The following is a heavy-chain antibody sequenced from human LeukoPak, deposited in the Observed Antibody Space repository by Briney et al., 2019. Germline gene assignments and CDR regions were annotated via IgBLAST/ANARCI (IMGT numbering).Heavy chain of an antibody. Sequence: SETLSLTCAISGGSISSFYWIWVRQPPGKGLEWIGYVERSGNTNYNPSLRSRSTMSLDTSSDQFSLNLRSVTAADTAMYYCARGEYYYDNRGHGGYYYYMDVWREGTTVTVSS. V-gene: IGHV4-59*01. CDR2: VERSGNT. CDR1: GGSISSFY. CDR3: ARGEYYYDNRGHGGYYYYMDV. J-gene: IGHJ6*03. D-gene: IGHD3-22*01.